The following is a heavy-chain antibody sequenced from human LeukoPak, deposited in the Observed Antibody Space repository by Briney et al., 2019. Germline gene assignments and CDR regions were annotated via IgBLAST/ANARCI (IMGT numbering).Heavy chain of an antibody. D-gene: IGHD2-2*03. V-gene: IGHV4-34*01. J-gene: IGHJ4*02. CDR3: ARHGFD. CDR2: INHSGST. CDR1: GGSFSGYY. Sequence: SETLSVTCAVYGGSFSGYYWSWIRQPPGKGLEWIGEINHSGSTNYNPSLKSRVTISVDTSKNQFSLKLSSVTAADTAVYYCARHGFDWGQGTLVTVSS.